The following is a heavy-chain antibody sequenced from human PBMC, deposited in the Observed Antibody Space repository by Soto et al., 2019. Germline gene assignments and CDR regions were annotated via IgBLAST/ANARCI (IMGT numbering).Heavy chain of an antibody. CDR3: ARDQGGDILTGYYFYYYYGMDV. CDR1: GYTFTSYY. CDR2: INPSGGST. Sequence: EASVKVSCKASGYTFTSYYMHWVRQAPGQGLEWMGIINPSGGSTSYAQKFQGRVTMTRDTSTSTVYMELSSLRSEDTAVYYCARDQGGDILTGYYFYYYYGMDVWGQGTMVTVSS. J-gene: IGHJ6*02. V-gene: IGHV1-46*01. D-gene: IGHD3-9*01.